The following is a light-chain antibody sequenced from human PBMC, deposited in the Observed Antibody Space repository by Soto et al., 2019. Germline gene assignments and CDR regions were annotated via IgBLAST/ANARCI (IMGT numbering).Light chain of an antibody. V-gene: IGKV1-39*01. CDR2: AAS. Sequence: DIQMTQSPSSLSASVGDRVTITCRASQSISSYLNWYQQKPGKAPKLLIYAASSLQSGVPSRFSGSGSGTDFTLTIISLQPEDFATYYCQQSYSTPITFGQVTRLEIK. J-gene: IGKJ5*01. CDR1: QSISSY. CDR3: QQSYSTPIT.